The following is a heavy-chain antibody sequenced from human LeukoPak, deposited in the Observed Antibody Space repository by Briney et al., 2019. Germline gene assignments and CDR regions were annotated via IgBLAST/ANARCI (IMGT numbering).Heavy chain of an antibody. D-gene: IGHD3-3*01. CDR2: ISYDGSNK. Sequence: GRSLRLSCAASGFTFSSYAMHWVRQAPGKGLEWVAVISYDGSNKYYADSVKGRFTISRDNSKNTLYLQMNSLRAEDTAVYYCAKDYDFWSHSGYCAIDYWGQGTLVTVSS. V-gene: IGHV3-30-3*01. CDR1: GFTFSSYA. CDR3: AKDYDFWSHSGYCAIDY. J-gene: IGHJ4*02.